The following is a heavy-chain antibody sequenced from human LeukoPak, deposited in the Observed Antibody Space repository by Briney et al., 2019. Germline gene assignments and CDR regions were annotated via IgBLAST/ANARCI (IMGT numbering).Heavy chain of an antibody. CDR1: GYTFTGYY. CDR2: INPNSGGT. D-gene: IGHD3-10*01. V-gene: IGHV1-2*02. J-gene: IGHJ4*02. Sequence: ASVTVSCKASGYTFTGYYMHWVRQAPGQGLEWMGWINPNSGGTNYAQKFQGRVTMTRDTSISTAYMELSRLRSDDTAVYYCARGGSRGSGSYRFAYWGQGTLVTVSS. CDR3: ARGGSRGSGSYRFAY.